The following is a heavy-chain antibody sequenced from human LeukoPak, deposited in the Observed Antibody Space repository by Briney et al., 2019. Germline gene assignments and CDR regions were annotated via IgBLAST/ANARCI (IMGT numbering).Heavy chain of an antibody. CDR3: AKDRVPYCSGGSCHPLDY. V-gene: IGHV3-23*01. CDR2: ISGSGGNT. CDR1: GFIFSSYA. D-gene: IGHD2-15*01. J-gene: IGHJ4*02. Sequence: PGGSLRLSCAASGFIFSSYAITWVRQAPGKGLEWVSAISGSGGNTYYADSVEGRFTISRDNSKNTVYLQMNSLRDEDTAVYYCAKDRVPYCSGGSCHPLDYWGQGTLVTVSS.